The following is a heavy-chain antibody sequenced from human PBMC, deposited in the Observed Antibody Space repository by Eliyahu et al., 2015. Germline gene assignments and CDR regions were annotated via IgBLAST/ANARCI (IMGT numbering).Heavy chain of an antibody. V-gene: IGHV3-21*06. Sequence: EVNLVESGGGLVKPGGSXRLSCXASXFTFSTXSMNWVRQAPGKGPEWVSSISATSSHIYYADSVRGRFTVSRDNAKNSLYLQLNSLRVEDTAIYYCTRGCGGIGCWTRHIDYWGRGTLVTVSS. CDR2: ISATSSHI. CDR3: TRGCGGIGCWTRHIDY. J-gene: IGHJ4*02. D-gene: IGHD2-21*01. CDR1: XFTFSTXS.